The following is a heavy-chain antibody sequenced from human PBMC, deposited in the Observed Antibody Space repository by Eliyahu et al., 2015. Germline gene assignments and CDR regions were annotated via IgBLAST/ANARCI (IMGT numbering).Heavy chain of an antibody. CDR1: GGSVSSGSYY. Sequence: QVQLQESGPGLVKPSETLSLTCTVSGGSVSSGSYYWSWIRQPPGKGLEWIGYIYYSGSTNYNPSLKSRVTISVDTSKNQFSLKLSSVTAADTAVYYCASRLRFLEWQFHDYWGQGTLVTVSS. CDR2: IYYSGST. D-gene: IGHD3-3*01. J-gene: IGHJ4*02. CDR3: ASRLRFLEWQFHDY. V-gene: IGHV4-61*01.